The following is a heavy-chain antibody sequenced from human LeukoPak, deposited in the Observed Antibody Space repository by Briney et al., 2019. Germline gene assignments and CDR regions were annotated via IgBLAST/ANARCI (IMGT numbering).Heavy chain of an antibody. J-gene: IGHJ6*03. V-gene: IGHV4-30-4*01. CDR3: ARQTICSGANCYYYMDV. CDR1: GASVSSADHY. CDR2: IHYSGIA. Sequence: SQTLSLTCTVTGASVSSADHYWSWIRQPPGKGLEYIGNIHYSGIAYYSPSLKSRLTISVDTSKNQFSLRLTSMTAADTAVYYCARQTICSGANCYYYMDVWGKGTTVAVSS. D-gene: IGHD2-15*01.